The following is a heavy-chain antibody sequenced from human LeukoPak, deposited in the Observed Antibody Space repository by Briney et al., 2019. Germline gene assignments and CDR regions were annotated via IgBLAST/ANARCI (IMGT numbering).Heavy chain of an antibody. CDR3: ARDRPQLPLVGFDP. CDR1: GYTFTSYG. J-gene: IGHJ5*02. Sequence: GASVKVSCKASGYTFTSYGISWVRQAPGQGLEWMGWISAYNGNTNYAQKLQGRVTMTTDTSTSTAYMELRSLRSDDTAVYYCARDRPQLPLVGFDPWGQGTLVTVSS. D-gene: IGHD2-2*01. CDR2: ISAYNGNT. V-gene: IGHV1-18*01.